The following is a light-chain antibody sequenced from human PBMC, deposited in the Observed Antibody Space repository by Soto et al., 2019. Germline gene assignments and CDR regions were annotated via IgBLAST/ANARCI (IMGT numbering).Light chain of an antibody. J-gene: IGKJ5*01. CDR1: QTLLSNNQNY. CDR2: WAS. CDR3: QQYHSDPIT. V-gene: IGKV4-1*01. Sequence: DIVMTHSPDSLSVSLVEMATIKCKSIQTLLSNNQNYLAWFQQKPGQPAKLLIYWASTRESGVPERFIGSGSGADFSLTISSLQAEDVAVYYCQQYHSDPITFGQGTRLEI.